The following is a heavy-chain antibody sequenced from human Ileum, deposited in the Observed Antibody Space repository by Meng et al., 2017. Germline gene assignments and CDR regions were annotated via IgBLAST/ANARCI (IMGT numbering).Heavy chain of an antibody. D-gene: IGHD4-23*01. V-gene: IGHV4-4*02. CDR3: ARHGGYSQDF. Sequence: QGPLQESGPGLVGPSGTLSLTCAVSSGSISSNTYWSWVRQPPGKGLEWIGQISHSGSAYYNPSLKSRVTMSVDKSKSQFSLMLTSVTAADTAIYYCARHGGYSQDFWGQGTLVTVSS. CDR2: ISHSGSA. CDR1: SGSISSNTY. J-gene: IGHJ4*02.